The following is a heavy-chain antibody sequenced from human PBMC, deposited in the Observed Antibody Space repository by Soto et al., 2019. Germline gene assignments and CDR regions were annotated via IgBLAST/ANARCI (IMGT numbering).Heavy chain of an antibody. CDR1: GGSISSGGYY. V-gene: IGHV4-31*03. CDR2: IYYSGST. Sequence: SETLSLTCTVSGGSISSGGYYWSWIRQHPGKGLEWIGYIYYSGSTYYNPSLKSRVTISVDTSKNQFSLKLSSVTAADTAVYYCARASIAAAGTSICDYWGQGTLVTVSS. CDR3: ARASIAAAGTSICDY. D-gene: IGHD6-13*01. J-gene: IGHJ4*02.